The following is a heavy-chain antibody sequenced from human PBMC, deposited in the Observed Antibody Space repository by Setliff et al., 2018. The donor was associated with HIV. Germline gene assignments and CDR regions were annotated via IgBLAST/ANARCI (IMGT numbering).Heavy chain of an antibody. CDR3: ATVDGTRYLDY. D-gene: IGHD1-1*01. Sequence: PSETLSLTCTVSSDSLDSGSFYWTWIRQPAGKGLEWIGHIYISGSTYYNPSLKSRVTISVDTSKNQFSLELTSVTAADTAVYYCATVDGTRYLDYWGQGKLVTVSS. V-gene: IGHV4-61*09. CDR1: SDSLDSGSFY. CDR2: IYISGST. J-gene: IGHJ4*02.